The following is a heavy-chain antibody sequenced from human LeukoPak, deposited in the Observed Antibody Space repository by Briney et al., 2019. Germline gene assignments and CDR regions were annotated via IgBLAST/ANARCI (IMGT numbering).Heavy chain of an antibody. CDR2: IYYSGST. Sequence: SETLSLTCTVSGDSISSYYWSWIRQPPGKGLEWIGYIYYSGSTNNNPSLKSRVTISVDTSKNQFSLKLSSVTAADTAVYYCARHPRYCSSTSCLTYFDYWGQGTLVTVSS. CDR3: ARHPRYCSSTSCLTYFDY. J-gene: IGHJ4*02. CDR1: GDSISSYY. V-gene: IGHV4-59*08. D-gene: IGHD2-2*01.